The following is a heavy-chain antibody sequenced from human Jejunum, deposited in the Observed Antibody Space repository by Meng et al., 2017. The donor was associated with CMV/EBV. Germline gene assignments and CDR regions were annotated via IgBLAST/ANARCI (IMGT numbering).Heavy chain of an antibody. CDR3: ARGLGHASNNSHDS. V-gene: IGHV4-59*02. CDR1: GFTVSSNC. CDR2: IYYSGSA. J-gene: IGHJ4*02. Sequence: SGFTVSSNCMSWVRQQPGKGLEWMGYIYYSGSATYSPSLRSRITISVDTSKNQFSLNLRSVTAADTAMYFCARGLGHASNNSHDSWGQGTLVTVSS. D-gene: IGHD1-1*01.